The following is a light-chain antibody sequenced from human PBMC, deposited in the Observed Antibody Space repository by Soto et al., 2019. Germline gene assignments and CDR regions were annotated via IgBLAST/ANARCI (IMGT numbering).Light chain of an antibody. V-gene: IGKV3-15*01. CDR1: QTISTH. Sequence: EVELTQSPVTLSDSGGARATLSCRSSQTISTHLAWYQQKPGQAPRLLIYGASTRATAVPARFSGSGSGTEFTLTISRVQSEAVAVYYCQQFDSWPQITFGQGTKLEIK. J-gene: IGKJ2*01. CDR3: QQFDSWPQIT. CDR2: GAS.